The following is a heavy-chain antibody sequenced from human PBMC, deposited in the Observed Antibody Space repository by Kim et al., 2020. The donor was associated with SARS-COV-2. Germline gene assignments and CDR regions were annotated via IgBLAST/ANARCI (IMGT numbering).Heavy chain of an antibody. CDR1: GGSFSGYY. J-gene: IGHJ4*02. Sequence: SETLSLTCAVYGGSFSGYYWSWIRQPPGKGLEWIGEINHSGSTNYNPSLKSRVTISVDTSKNQFSLKLSSVTAADTAVYYCARWDSGSYSGWGQGTLVTV. D-gene: IGHD1-26*01. CDR3: ARWDSGSYSG. V-gene: IGHV4-34*01. CDR2: INHSGST.